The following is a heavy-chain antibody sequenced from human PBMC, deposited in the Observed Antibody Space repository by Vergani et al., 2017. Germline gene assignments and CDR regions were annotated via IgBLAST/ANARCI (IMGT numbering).Heavy chain of an antibody. J-gene: IGHJ6*02. V-gene: IGHV3-11*04. CDR2: ISSSGSTI. Sequence: QVQLVESGGGLVKPGGSLRLSCVASGFIFSDYYMSWIRQAPGKGLEWVSYISSSGSTIYYADSVKGRFTISRDNSKNTLYLQMNSLRAEETAVYYCASRERDVVWVAAWPRRDCYYGMDVWGQGTTVTVSS. CDR3: ASRERDVVWVAAWPRRDCYYGMDV. CDR1: GFIFSDYY. D-gene: IGHD2-15*01.